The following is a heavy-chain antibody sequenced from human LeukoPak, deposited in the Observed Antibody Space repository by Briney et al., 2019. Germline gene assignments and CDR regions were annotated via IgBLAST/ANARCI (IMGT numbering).Heavy chain of an antibody. CDR2: ISYDGSNK. D-gene: IGHD3-22*01. V-gene: IGHV3-30*19. CDR3: AREGPEYDSSGYYYALDY. J-gene: IGHJ4*02. Sequence: GRSLRLSCAASGFTFSSYGMHWVRQAPGKGLEWVAVISYDGSNKYYADSVKGRFTISRDNSKNTLYLQMNSLRAEDTAVYYCAREGPEYDSSGYYYALDYWGQGTLVTVSS. CDR1: GFTFSSYG.